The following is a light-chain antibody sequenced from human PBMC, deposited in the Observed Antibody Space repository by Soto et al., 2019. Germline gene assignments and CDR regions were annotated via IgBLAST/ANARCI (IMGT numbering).Light chain of an antibody. CDR3: QQRSNWIT. J-gene: IGKJ5*01. Sequence: EIVLTQSPATLCLSPGERATLSRRASQSVSSYLLWYQQKPGQAPRILIYDASNRATGIPARFSGSGSETDFTLTISRLEPEDFAVYYCQQRSNWITFGQGTRLEIK. CDR1: QSVSSY. V-gene: IGKV3-11*01. CDR2: DAS.